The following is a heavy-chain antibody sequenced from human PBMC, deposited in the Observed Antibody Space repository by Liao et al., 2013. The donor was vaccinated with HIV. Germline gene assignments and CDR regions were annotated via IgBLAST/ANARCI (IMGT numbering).Heavy chain of an antibody. Sequence: QVQLEQWGAGLLKPSETLSLTCAVYGGSFSTYYWSWVRQPPGKGLEWIGEINDRGSTNYNPSLKSRVTLSVDTSKNQFSLKLNSVTAADTTLYYCAGRHEARGHFDLWGRGTLVTVSS. CDR2: INDRGST. CDR3: AGRHEARGHFDL. D-gene: IGHD3-10*01. J-gene: IGHJ2*01. CDR1: GGSFSTYY. V-gene: IGHV4-34*01.